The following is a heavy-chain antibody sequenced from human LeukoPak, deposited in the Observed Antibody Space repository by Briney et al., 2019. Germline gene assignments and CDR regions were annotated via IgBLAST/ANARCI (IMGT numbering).Heavy chain of an antibody. Sequence: SETLSHTHSVSCGPINGYYWSWLRQPPGKGLEWIGYIYSSGSTKYSPPLKSRVTISVDTSKNQFSLRLSSVTPADTAVYYCARGESYGYAYFDDWGQGTLVTVSS. D-gene: IGHD5-18*01. CDR3: ARGESYGYAYFDD. CDR2: IYSSGST. J-gene: IGHJ4*02. CDR1: CGPINGYY. V-gene: IGHV4-59*01.